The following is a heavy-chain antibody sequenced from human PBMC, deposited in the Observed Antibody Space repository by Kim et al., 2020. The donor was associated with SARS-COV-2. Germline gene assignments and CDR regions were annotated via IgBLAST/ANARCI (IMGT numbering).Heavy chain of an antibody. D-gene: IGHD3-16*01. CDR2: IIPIFGTA. CDR3: ARDKTPAYVSGAFDI. CDR1: GDTFSGYA. Sequence: SVKVSCKASGDTFSGYAISWVRQAPGQGLEWMGGIIPIFGTANYAQKFQGRVTITADESTSTASMELSNRRFEETAVYYCARDKTPAYVSGAFDIWGQWPMV. V-gene: IGHV1-69*13. J-gene: IGHJ3*02.